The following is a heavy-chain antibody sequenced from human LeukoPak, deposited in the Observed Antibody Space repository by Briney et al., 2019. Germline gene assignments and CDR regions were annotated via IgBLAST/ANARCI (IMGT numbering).Heavy chain of an antibody. CDR2: ISGSGGAT. Sequence: GGSLRLFCAASGFTFRSYAMNWVRQAPGKGLEWVSAISGSGGATYYADSVKGRFTISRDNSQNTLYLQMNSLRAEDTAVYFCAKDDYGGDFYWFFDLWGRGTLVTVSS. CDR3: AKDDYGGDFYWFFDL. V-gene: IGHV3-23*01. J-gene: IGHJ2*01. CDR1: GFTFRSYA. D-gene: IGHD4-23*01.